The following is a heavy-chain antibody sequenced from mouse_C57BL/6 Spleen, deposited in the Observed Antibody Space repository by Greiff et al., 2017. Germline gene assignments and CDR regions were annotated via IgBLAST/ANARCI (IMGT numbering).Heavy chain of an antibody. CDR3: AREGRVYWYFDV. CDR1: GYSIPSGYY. J-gene: IGHJ1*03. Sequence: EVQLQESGPGLVKPSQSLSLTCSVTGYSIPSGYYWNCIRQFPGNKLEWMGYISYDGSNNYNPSLKNRISITRDTSKNQFFLKLNSVTTEDTATYYCAREGRVYWYFDVWGTGTTVTVSS. CDR2: ISYDGSN. V-gene: IGHV3-6*01.